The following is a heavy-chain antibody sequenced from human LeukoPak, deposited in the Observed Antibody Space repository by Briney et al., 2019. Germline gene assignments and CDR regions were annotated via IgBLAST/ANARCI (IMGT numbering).Heavy chain of an antibody. CDR3: AREAVAIDY. V-gene: IGHV4-39*02. J-gene: IGHJ4*02. CDR1: VDSISSANFY. Sequence: SETLSLTCIVSVDSISSANFYWTWIRQPPGKGLEWIGSIYYSGRSYSNPSLTSRVTISVDTSKNQFSLRLNSETAADTAVYYCAREAVAIDYWGQGTLVTVSS. CDR2: IYYSGRS. D-gene: IGHD6-19*01.